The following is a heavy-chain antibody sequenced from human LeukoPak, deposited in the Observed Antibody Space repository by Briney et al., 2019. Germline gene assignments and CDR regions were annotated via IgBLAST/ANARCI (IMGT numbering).Heavy chain of an antibody. CDR3: ARAPSSSSNWFDP. CDR1: GFTFSSYA. CDR2: ISGSGGST. V-gene: IGHV3-23*01. Sequence: GGSLRLSCAASGFTFSSYAMSWVRQALGKGLEWVSAISGSGGSTYYADSVKGRFTISRDNSKNTLHLQMNSQRAEDTAVYYCARAPSSSSNWFDPWGQGTLVTVSS. D-gene: IGHD6-13*01. J-gene: IGHJ5*02.